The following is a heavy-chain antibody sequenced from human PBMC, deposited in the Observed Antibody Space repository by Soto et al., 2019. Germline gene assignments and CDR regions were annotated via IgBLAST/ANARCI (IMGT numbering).Heavy chain of an antibody. Sequence: ASSEARRGGFSSYSICWLRQAPGQGLEWMGGIIPIFGTANYAQKFQGRVTMTRDTAIRTAYMEVSRLRSDDTAVYYCARGRATGSYYRLDYWAQGTLVTVSS. D-gene: IGHD3-10*01. J-gene: IGHJ4*02. CDR3: ARGRATGSYYRLDY. CDR2: IIPIFGTA. CDR1: RGGFSSYS. V-gene: IGHV1-69*05.